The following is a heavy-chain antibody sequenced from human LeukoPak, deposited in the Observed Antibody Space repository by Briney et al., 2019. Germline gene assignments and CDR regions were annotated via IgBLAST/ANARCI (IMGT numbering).Heavy chain of an antibody. Sequence: ASVKVSCKASGYTFTSYGISWVRQAPGQGLEWMGWISAYNGNTNYAQKLQGRVTMTTDTSTSTAYMELRSLRSDDTAVYYCASGGQTYDYYGSGSLDYWGQGTLVTVSS. D-gene: IGHD3-10*01. CDR3: ASGGQTYDYYGSGSLDY. CDR1: GYTFTSYG. V-gene: IGHV1-18*01. J-gene: IGHJ4*02. CDR2: ISAYNGNT.